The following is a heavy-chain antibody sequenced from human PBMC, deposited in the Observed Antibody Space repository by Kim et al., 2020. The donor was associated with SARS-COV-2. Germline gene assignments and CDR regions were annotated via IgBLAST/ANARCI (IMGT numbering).Heavy chain of an antibody. D-gene: IGHD3-10*01. J-gene: IGHJ6*02. CDR3: AREGSGSYYHGYYGMDV. CDR1: GFTFSSYW. Sequence: GGSLRLSCAASGFTFSSYWMSWVRQAPGKGLEWVANIKQDGSEKYYVDSVKGRFTISRDNAKNSLYLQMNSLRAEDTAVYYCAREGSGSYYHGYYGMDVWGQGTTVTVSS. V-gene: IGHV3-7*01. CDR2: IKQDGSEK.